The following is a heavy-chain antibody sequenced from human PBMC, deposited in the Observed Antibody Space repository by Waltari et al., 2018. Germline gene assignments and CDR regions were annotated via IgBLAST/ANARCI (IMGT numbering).Heavy chain of an antibody. CDR1: GGNFNNYD. Sequence: QVHLVQSGAEVKKPGSSVKVSCNASGGNFNNYDIGGVRQAAGQGLEWMGDINPMLGVPNFAQKVQGRLTLSADKSSGTAYMEVRSLTSEDTAIYYCARYRDAYSFGCLESWGQGTLLSVSS. CDR3: ARYRDAYSFGCLES. CDR2: INPMLGVP. J-gene: IGHJ4*02. V-gene: IGHV1-69*10. D-gene: IGHD5-18*01.